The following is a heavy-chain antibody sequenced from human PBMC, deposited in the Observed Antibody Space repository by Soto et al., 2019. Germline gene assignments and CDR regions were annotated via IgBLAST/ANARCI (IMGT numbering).Heavy chain of an antibody. CDR1: GYTFTSYC. Sequence: GASVKVSCKASGYTFTSYCVSWVLQAPGQGLEWVAWISAYNGDVNFAQSVQGRVTMTTDTSTSTGYIELRSLRSDDTAVYYCARADIVATRTLDYWGQGTLVTVSS. CDR3: ARADIVATRTLDY. J-gene: IGHJ4*02. V-gene: IGHV1-18*01. D-gene: IGHD5-12*01. CDR2: ISAYNGDV.